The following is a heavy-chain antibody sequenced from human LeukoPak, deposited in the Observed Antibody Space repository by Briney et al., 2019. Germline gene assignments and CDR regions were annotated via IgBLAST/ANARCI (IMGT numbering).Heavy chain of an antibody. CDR1: GFTFSSYE. CDR3: ARGDYYGSIFFYYLDV. D-gene: IGHD3-10*01. J-gene: IGHJ6*03. Sequence: PGGSLRLSCAASGFTFSSYEMNWVRQAPGKGLEWVSYISSSGSIIYYADSVKGRFTISRDDAKNSLYLQMSSLGADDTAVYYCARGDYYGSIFFYYLDVWGKGTTVTV. CDR2: ISSSGSII. V-gene: IGHV3-48*03.